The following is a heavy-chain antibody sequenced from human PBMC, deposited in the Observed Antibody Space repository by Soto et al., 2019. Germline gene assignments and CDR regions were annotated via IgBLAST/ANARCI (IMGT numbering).Heavy chain of an antibody. CDR2: TYYRSEWHS. V-gene: IGHV6-1*01. CDR1: GDSVSGSSAA. J-gene: IGHJ4*02. CDR3: ASGYCLGN. D-gene: IGHD2-2*03. Sequence: SQTLSLTCAISGDSVSGSSAAWNWIRQSPSRGLEWLGRTYYRSEWHSDYAVSVKSRITINADTSKNQFSLQLNSVTPEDTAVYYCASGYCLGNWGQGTLVTVSS.